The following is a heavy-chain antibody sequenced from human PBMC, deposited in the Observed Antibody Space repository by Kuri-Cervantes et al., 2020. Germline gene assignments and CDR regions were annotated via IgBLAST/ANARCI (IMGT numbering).Heavy chain of an antibody. D-gene: IGHD3-22*01. CDR1: GYTFTGYY. CDR2: INPNSGGT. CDR3: ARDGDYYDSSGYFSI. J-gene: IGHJ4*02. Sequence: ASVKVSCKASGYTFTGYYMHWVRQAPGQGLEWMGWINPNSGGTNYAQKFQGWVTMTRDTSISTAYMELSRLRSDDTAVYYCARDGDYYDSSGYFSIWGQGTLVTVSS. V-gene: IGHV1-2*04.